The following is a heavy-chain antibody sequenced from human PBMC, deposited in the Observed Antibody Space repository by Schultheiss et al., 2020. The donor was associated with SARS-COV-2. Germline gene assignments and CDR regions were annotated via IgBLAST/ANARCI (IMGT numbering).Heavy chain of an antibody. D-gene: IGHD6-6*01. Sequence: GESLKISCAASGFTFSSYAMSWVRQAPGKGLEWVSAISGSGGSTYYADSVKGRFTISRDNSKNTLYLQMNSLRAEDTAVYYCAKGESSSIIYYYYGMDVWGQGTTVTVSS. CDR2: ISGSGGST. J-gene: IGHJ6*02. CDR1: GFTFSSYA. CDR3: AKGESSSIIYYYYGMDV. V-gene: IGHV3-23*01.